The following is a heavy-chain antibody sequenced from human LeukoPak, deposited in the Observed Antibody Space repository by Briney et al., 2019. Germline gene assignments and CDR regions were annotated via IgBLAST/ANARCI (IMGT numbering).Heavy chain of an antibody. Sequence: SSETLSLTCAVYGGSFSGYYWSWIRQPPGKGLEWIGEINHSGSTNYNPSLKSRVTISVDTSKNQFSLKLSSVTAADTAVYYCARDWDSSGYSDYWGQGTLVTVSS. D-gene: IGHD3-22*01. CDR3: ARDWDSSGYSDY. CDR1: GGSFSGYY. V-gene: IGHV4-34*01. J-gene: IGHJ4*02. CDR2: INHSGST.